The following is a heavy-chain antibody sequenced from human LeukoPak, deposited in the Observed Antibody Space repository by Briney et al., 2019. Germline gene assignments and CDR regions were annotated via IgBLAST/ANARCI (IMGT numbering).Heavy chain of an antibody. CDR1: GFTFSSYG. J-gene: IGHJ3*02. Sequence: PGGSLRLSCAASGFTFSSYGMHWVRQAPGKGLEWVAVIWYDGSNKYYADSVKGRFTISRDNSKNTLCLQMNSLRAEDTAVYYCARGHDFWTLGAFDIWGQGTMVTVSS. V-gene: IGHV3-33*01. D-gene: IGHD3-3*01. CDR2: IWYDGSNK. CDR3: ARGHDFWTLGAFDI.